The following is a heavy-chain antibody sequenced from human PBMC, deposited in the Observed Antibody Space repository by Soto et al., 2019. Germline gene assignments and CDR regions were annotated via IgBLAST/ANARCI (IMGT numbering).Heavy chain of an antibody. Sequence: QVQLVESGGGVVQPGRSLRLSCAASGFTFSSYGMHWVRQAPGKGLEWVAVISYDGSNKYYADSVKGRFTISRDNSKNTLYLQMNSLRAEDTAVYYCAKDKPPLYYYCYMDVWGKGTTVTVSS. CDR3: AKDKPPLYYYCYMDV. CDR2: ISYDGSNK. V-gene: IGHV3-30*18. CDR1: GFTFSSYG. J-gene: IGHJ6*03.